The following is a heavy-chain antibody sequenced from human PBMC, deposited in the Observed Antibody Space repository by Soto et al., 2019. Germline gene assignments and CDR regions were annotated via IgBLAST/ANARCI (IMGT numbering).Heavy chain of an antibody. D-gene: IGHD3-10*01. CDR3: ARGGMVRGVTYYYYYGMDV. J-gene: IGHJ6*02. V-gene: IGHV4-34*01. Sequence: SETLSLTCAVYGGSFSGYYWTWIRQPPGKGLEWIGEINHSVSTSYNPSLKSRVTISVDTSKNQFSLKLSSVTAADTAVYYCARGGMVRGVTYYYYYGMDVWGQGTTVTVSS. CDR2: INHSVST. CDR1: GGSFSGYY.